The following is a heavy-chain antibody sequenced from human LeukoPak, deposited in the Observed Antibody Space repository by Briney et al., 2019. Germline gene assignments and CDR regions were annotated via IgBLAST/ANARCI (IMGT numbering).Heavy chain of an antibody. J-gene: IGHJ4*02. CDR1: GFTFGDYA. CDR3: TRDRRRYYYDSSGYKYFDY. D-gene: IGHD3-22*01. CDR2: IRSKAYGGTT. V-gene: IGHV3-49*03. Sequence: GGSLRLSCTASGFTFGDYAMSWFRQAPGKGLEWVGLIRSKAYGGTTEYAASVKGRFTISRDDSKSIAYLQMNSLKTEDTAVYYCTRDRRRYYYDSSGYKYFDYWGQGTLVTVSS.